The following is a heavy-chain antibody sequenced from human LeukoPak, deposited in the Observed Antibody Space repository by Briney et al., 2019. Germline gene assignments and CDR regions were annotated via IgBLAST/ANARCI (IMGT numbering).Heavy chain of an antibody. Sequence: GGSLRLSCAASGFTFSSYGMHWVRQAPGKGLEWVAVISYDGSNKYYADSVKGRFTISRDNSKNTLYLQMNSLRAEDTAVYYSTSDAFDYWGQGTLVTVSS. CDR3: TSDAFDY. J-gene: IGHJ4*02. CDR2: ISYDGSNK. V-gene: IGHV3-30*03. CDR1: GFTFSSYG.